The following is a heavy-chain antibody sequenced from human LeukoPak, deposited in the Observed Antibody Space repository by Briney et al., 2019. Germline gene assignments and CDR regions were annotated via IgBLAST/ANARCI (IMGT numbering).Heavy chain of an antibody. CDR3: ARQVREIYYNYGMDV. Sequence: SETLSLTCTVSGGSISSSSYYWGWIRQPPGKGLEWIVSIYYSGSTYYNPSLKSRVTISVDTSNNQSSLKLSSVTAAHTAVYYCARQVREIYYNYGMDVWGQGTTVTVSS. J-gene: IGHJ6*02. D-gene: IGHD3-10*01. CDR2: IYYSGST. V-gene: IGHV4-39*01. CDR1: GGSISSSSYY.